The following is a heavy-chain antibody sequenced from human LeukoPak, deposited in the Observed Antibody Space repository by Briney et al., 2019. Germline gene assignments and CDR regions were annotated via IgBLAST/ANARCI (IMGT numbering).Heavy chain of an antibody. V-gene: IGHV1-46*01. J-gene: IGHJ6*02. D-gene: IGHD1-26*01. CDR3: ARRPGSTDYYDAMDV. CDR1: GFTFSSHF. Sequence: ASVKVPCKASGFTFSSHFIHWVRQAPGQGLEWMGIINPTGSSTTYAQKFQGRVTMTRDTSTSTVYMELSSLRSEDTAAYYCARRPGSTDYYDAMDVWGQGTTVTVSS. CDR2: INPTGSST.